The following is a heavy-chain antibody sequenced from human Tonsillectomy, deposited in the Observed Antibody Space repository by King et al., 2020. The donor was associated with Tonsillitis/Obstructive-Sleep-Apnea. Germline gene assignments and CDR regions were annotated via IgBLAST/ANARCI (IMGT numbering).Heavy chain of an antibody. CDR1: GYTFTSYY. V-gene: IGHV1-46*01. J-gene: IGHJ3*02. Sequence: VQLVESGAEVKKPGASVKVSCKASGYTFTSYYMHWVRQAPGQGLEWMGIINPSGGSTSYAQKFQGRVTMTRDTSTSTVNMELSSLRSEDTAVYYCATIAAPGTGAFDIWGQGTMVTVSS. CDR3: ATIAAPGTGAFDI. CDR2: INPSGGST. D-gene: IGHD6-13*01.